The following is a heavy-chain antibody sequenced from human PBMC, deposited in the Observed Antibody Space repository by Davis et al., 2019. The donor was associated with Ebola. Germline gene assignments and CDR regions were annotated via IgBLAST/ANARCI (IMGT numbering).Heavy chain of an antibody. J-gene: IGHJ4*02. CDR1: GFTFSSYA. Sequence: GESLKISCAASGFTFSSYAMHWVRQAPGKGLEYVSAISSNGGSTYYANSVKGRFTISRDNSKNTLYLQMGSLRAEDMAVYYCARGILDDFWSTYQSYYFDYWGQGTLVTVSS. CDR2: ISSNGGST. V-gene: IGHV3-64*01. CDR3: ARGILDDFWSTYQSYYFDY. D-gene: IGHD3-3*01.